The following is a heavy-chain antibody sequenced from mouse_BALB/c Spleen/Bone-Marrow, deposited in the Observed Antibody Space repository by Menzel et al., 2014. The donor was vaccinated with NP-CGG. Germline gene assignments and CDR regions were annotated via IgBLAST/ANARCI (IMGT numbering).Heavy chain of an antibody. CDR1: GYAFSTYW. J-gene: IGHJ3*01. CDR2: IYTGDGDT. D-gene: IGHD2-2*01. V-gene: IGHV1-80*01. CDR3: AKVTTEFDY. Sequence: VQLQQSGAELVRPGSSVKISCKASGYAFSTYWMTWVKQRPGQGLEWIGQIYTGDGDTKYNGKFKGKATLTADKSSSTAYRHLSSLTSEDSAVYYCAKVTTEFDYWGQGTMVTVSA.